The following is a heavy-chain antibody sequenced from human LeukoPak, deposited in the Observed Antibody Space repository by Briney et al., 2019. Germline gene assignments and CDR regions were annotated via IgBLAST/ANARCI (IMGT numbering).Heavy chain of an antibody. CDR3: SRVPGASDY. V-gene: IGHV3-7*01. Sequence: GGSLRLSCAASGFTFSTYWMGWVRQAPGKGLEWVADIKEDGSDEYSVDSVKGRFTISRDNAKNSLYLQIDNLRTEDTAVYYCSRVPGASDYWGQGTLVTVSS. CDR1: GFTFSTYW. J-gene: IGHJ4*02. CDR2: IKEDGSDE. D-gene: IGHD3-10*01.